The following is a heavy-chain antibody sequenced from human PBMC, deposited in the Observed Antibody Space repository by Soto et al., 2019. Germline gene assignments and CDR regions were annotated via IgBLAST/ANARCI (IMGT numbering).Heavy chain of an antibody. Sequence: GASVKVSCKASGYTFTSYGISWVRQAPGQGLEWMGWISAYNGNTNYAQKLQGRVTMTTDTSTSTAYMELRSLRSDDTAVYYCARDSSGWYNVGYFDYWGQGTLVTVSS. CDR3: ARDSSGWYNVGYFDY. D-gene: IGHD6-19*01. CDR1: GYTFTSYG. CDR2: ISAYNGNT. V-gene: IGHV1-18*01. J-gene: IGHJ4*02.